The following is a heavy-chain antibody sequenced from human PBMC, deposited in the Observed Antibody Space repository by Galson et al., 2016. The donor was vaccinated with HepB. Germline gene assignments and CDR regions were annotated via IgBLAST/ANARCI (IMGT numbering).Heavy chain of an antibody. J-gene: IGHJ4*02. D-gene: IGHD1-1*01. CDR1: GFTFSSYA. CDR2: ISYDGSTK. Sequence: SLRLSCAASGFTFSSYAMHWVRQAPGKGLEWVAVISYDGSTKYYADPVKGRFTISRDNSKNTLYLQMTSLRAEDTAVYYCARGLPSERGTTPHDYWGQGTLVTVSS. CDR3: ARGLPSERGTTPHDY. V-gene: IGHV3-30-3*01.